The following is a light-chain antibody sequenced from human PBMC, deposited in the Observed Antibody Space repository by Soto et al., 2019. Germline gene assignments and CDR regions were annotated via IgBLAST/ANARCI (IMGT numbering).Light chain of an antibody. CDR3: QTWGTGIAV. J-gene: IGLJ7*01. Sequence: QSVLTQSPSASVSLGASVKLTCTLSSGHSSYAIAWHQQQPEKGPRYLMKLNSDGSHSKGDGIPDRFSGSSSGAERYLTISSLQSEDEADYYCQTWGTGIAVFGGGTQLTVL. CDR2: LNSDGSH. CDR1: SGHSSYA. V-gene: IGLV4-69*01.